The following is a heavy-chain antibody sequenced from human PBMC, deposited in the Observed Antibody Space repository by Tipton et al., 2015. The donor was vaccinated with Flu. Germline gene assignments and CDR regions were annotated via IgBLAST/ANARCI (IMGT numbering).Heavy chain of an antibody. Sequence: TLSLTCAVYGGSFSGYYWSWIRQPPGKGLEWIGEINHSASTNYNPSLKSRVTISVDTSKNQFSLKLTSVTAADTAVYYCARGLVTTVMNYYYGMDVWGQGTTVTVSS. J-gene: IGHJ6*02. D-gene: IGHD4-17*01. V-gene: IGHV4-34*01. CDR3: ARGLVTTVMNYYYGMDV. CDR1: GGSFSGYY. CDR2: INHSAST.